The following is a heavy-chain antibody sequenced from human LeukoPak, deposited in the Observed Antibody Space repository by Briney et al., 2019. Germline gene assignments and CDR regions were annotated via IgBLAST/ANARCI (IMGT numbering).Heavy chain of an antibody. CDR3: ARGFYGSGSYSPPYYYMDV. CDR2: IYYSGST. D-gene: IGHD3-10*01. V-gene: IGHV4-59*01. CDR1: GGSISSYY. J-gene: IGHJ6*03. Sequence: SETLSLTCTVSGGSISSYYWSWIRQPPGKGLEWIGYIYYSGSTNYNPSLKSRVTISVDASKNQFSLKLSSVTAADTAVYYCARGFYGSGSYSPPYYYMDVWGKGTTVTISS.